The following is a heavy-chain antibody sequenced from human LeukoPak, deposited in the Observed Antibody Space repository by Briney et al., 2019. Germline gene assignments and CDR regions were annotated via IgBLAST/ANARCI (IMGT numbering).Heavy chain of an antibody. D-gene: IGHD4-17*01. V-gene: IGHV3-30*04. CDR1: GFTFSSYS. Sequence: GGSLRLSCVASGFTFSSYSMHWVRQAPGKGLEWVTYISKDGSNKYYIDSVKGRFTISRDNSKNTLYLQMNSLRAEDTAFYYCARDVDYDDEGGFDYWGQGTLVTVSS. CDR3: ARDVDYDDEGGFDY. J-gene: IGHJ4*02. CDR2: ISKDGSNK.